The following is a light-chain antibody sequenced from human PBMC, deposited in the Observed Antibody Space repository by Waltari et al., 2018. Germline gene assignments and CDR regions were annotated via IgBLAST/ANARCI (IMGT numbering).Light chain of an antibody. V-gene: IGLV2-8*01. Sequence: QSALTQPPSASGSPGQSVAISCTGTSSDIGRYDLVSWYQQHPGKAPKLIISEVNKRPSGVPDRFSGAKSGSTASLTVSGLQAEDEADYYCSAHGGSDRFYVFGTGTKVTVL. CDR1: SSDIGRYDL. CDR2: EVN. J-gene: IGLJ1*01. CDR3: SAHGGSDRFYV.